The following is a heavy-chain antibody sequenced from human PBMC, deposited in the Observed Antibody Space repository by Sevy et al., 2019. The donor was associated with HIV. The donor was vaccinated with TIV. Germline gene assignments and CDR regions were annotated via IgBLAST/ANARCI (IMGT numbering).Heavy chain of an antibody. CDR3: ARHHASYGVTGYYYYYGLDV. D-gene: IGHD4-17*01. CDR1: GFTFTTYW. V-gene: IGHV5-51*01. J-gene: IGHJ6*02. Sequence: GESLKISCKGSGFTFTTYWIGWVRQMPGKGLEWIGIIYPDDSDTRYSPSFQGQVTISVDKSISTAYLQWSTLKGSDTAMYYCARHHASYGVTGYYYYYGLDVWGQGTTVTVSS. CDR2: IYPDDSDT.